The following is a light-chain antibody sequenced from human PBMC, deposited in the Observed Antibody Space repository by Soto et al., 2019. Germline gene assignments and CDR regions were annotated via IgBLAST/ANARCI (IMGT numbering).Light chain of an antibody. CDR2: GAS. CDR1: QSVSSGY. Sequence: EVVLTQSPGTLSLSPGERATLSCRASQSVSSGYLAWYQKKPGQAPRLLIYGASIRATGIPDRFSGSGSGTDFTLAIGRLEPEDFAVYSCQQYGSSPVTFGGGTSVEI. J-gene: IGKJ4*01. V-gene: IGKV3-20*01. CDR3: QQYGSSPVT.